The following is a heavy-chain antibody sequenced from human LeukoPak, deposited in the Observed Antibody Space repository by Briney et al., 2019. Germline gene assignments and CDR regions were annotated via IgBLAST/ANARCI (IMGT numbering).Heavy chain of an antibody. CDR2: ISYDGSNK. CDR3: ARVARRYDSSGYYHDY. CDR1: GLTFRNYG. D-gene: IGHD3-22*01. Sequence: GGSLRLSCAASGLTFRNYGMHWVRQAPGKGLEWVAVISYDGSNKYYADSVKGRFTISRDNSKNTLYLQMNSLRAEDTAVYYCARVARRYDSSGYYHDYWGQGTLVTVSS. V-gene: IGHV3-30*19. J-gene: IGHJ4*02.